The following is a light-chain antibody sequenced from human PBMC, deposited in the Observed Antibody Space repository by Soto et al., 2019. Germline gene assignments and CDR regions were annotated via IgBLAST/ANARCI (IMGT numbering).Light chain of an antibody. J-gene: IGLJ1*01. CDR2: EVN. Sequence: QSALTQPPSASGSPGQSVAIYCTGTSSDVGGYNYVSWYQQHPGKAPKLMIYEVNKRPSGVPDRFSVSTSGNTASLTVSGLEDEDEADYYCSSYAGSSNVFGTGTKLTV. CDR3: SSYAGSSNV. CDR1: SSDVGGYNY. V-gene: IGLV2-8*01.